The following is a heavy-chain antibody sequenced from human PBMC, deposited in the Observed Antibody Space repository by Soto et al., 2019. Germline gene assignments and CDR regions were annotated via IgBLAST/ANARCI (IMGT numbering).Heavy chain of an antibody. J-gene: IGHJ5*02. CDR2: IYYSGST. D-gene: IGHD3-16*02. CDR1: GGSISSYY. CDR3: ASSPGSYDYVWGSYRIGNWFDP. Sequence: SETLSLTCTVYGGSISSYYWSWIRQPPGKGLEWIGYIYYSGSTNYNPSLKSRVTISVDTSKNQFSLKLSSVTAADTAVYYCASSPGSYDYVWGSYRIGNWFDPWGQGTLVTVSS. V-gene: IGHV4-59*01.